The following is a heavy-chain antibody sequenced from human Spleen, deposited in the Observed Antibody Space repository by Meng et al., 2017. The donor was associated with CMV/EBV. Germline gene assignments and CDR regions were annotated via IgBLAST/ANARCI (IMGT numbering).Heavy chain of an antibody. CDR1: GGAISSYY. CDR2: IYTSGST. Sequence: QLLLQESGPGLVKLWDTMSLACTVSGGAISSYYWSWIRQPAGKGLEWIGRIYTSGSTNYNPSLKSRVTMSVDTSKNQFSLKLSSVTAADTAVYYCTYSSSWLTHPLFDYWGQGTLVTVSS. V-gene: IGHV4-4*07. J-gene: IGHJ4*02. D-gene: IGHD6-13*01. CDR3: TYSSSWLTHPLFDY.